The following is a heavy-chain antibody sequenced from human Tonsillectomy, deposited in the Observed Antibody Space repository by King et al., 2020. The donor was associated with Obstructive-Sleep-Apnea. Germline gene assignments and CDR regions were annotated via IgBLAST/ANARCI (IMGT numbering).Heavy chain of an antibody. CDR2: ISDVGSNK. V-gene: IGHV3-30*04. CDR1: GFTFSSYA. CDR3: ARDGIDYCSSTSCYSSGFDY. Sequence: QLVQSGGGVVQPGGSLRLSCAASGFTFSSYAMRWVRQVPGKGLGWGAVISDVGSNKYYADSVKGRVTISRDNSKTTLYLQMNSLRAEDTAGYYCARDGIDYCSSTSCYSSGFDYWGQGTLVTVSS. D-gene: IGHD2-2*01. J-gene: IGHJ4*02.